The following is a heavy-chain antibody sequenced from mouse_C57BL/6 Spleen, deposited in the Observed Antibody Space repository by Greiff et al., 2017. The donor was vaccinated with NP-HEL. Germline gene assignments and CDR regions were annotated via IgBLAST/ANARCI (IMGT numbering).Heavy chain of an antibody. CDR3: AREGGGIYYDYDVYYFDY. Sequence: QVQLKQPGAELVKPGASVKLSCKASGYTFTSYWMHWVKQRPGRGLEWIGRIDPNSGGTKYNEKFKSKATLTVDKPSSTAYMQLSSLTSEDSAVYYCAREGGGIYYDYDVYYFDYWGQGTTLTVSS. V-gene: IGHV1-72*01. CDR1: GYTFTSYW. D-gene: IGHD2-4*01. CDR2: IDPNSGGT. J-gene: IGHJ2*01.